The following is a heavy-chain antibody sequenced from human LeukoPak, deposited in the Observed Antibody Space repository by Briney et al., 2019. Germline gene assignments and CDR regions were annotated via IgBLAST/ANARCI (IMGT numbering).Heavy chain of an antibody. D-gene: IGHD3-16*01. V-gene: IGHV3-73*01. CDR1: GFTFSASA. CDR2: IASRGKNYAT. J-gene: IGHJ4*02. CDR3: SRSGGDVATGE. Sequence: PGGSLRLYCATSGFTFSASAFNWVRQASGKGLEWVGRIASRGKNYATEYAASVRGRFTIFRDESKNTAYLQMNSLQPDDTAVYYCSRSGGDVATGEWGQGTLVTVSS.